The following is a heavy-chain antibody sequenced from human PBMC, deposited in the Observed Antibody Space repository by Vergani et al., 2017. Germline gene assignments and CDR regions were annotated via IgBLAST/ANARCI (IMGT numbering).Heavy chain of an antibody. CDR2: MNGDGDTI. CDR3: ARARKFRFGVVWENWFDP. Sequence: VQLVESGGGVVRPGGSLRLSCAASGFTFNEYWMHWARQVPGKGLVWVSGMNGDGDTISYADSVKGRFTISRDNAKNTLFLQMNSLRAEDTAVYYCARARKFRFGVVWENWFDPWGQGTLVTVSS. CDR1: GFTFNEYW. J-gene: IGHJ5*02. D-gene: IGHD3-3*01. V-gene: IGHV3-74*02.